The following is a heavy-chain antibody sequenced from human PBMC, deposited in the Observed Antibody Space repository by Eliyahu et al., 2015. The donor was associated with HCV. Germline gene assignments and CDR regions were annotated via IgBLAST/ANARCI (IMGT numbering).Heavy chain of an antibody. CDR3: ARVVGANSGYFDY. CDR1: GGSISSGGYY. V-gene: IGHV4-31*03. CDR2: IHFRWST. J-gene: IGHJ4*02. Sequence: QVQLQESGPGLVKPSQTLSLTCTVSGGSISSGGYYWSWIRQHPGKGLEWIGYIHFRWSTYYNPSLKSRVTISVDTSKNQFSLKLSSVTAADTAVYYCARVVGANSGYFDYWGQGTLVTVSS. D-gene: IGHD1-26*01.